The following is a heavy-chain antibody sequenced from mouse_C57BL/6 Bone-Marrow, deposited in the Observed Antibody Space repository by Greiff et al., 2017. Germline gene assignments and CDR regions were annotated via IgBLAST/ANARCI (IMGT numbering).Heavy chain of an antibody. CDR3: AITTVEDYFDY. V-gene: IGHV5-17*01. Sequence: EVKLVESGGGLVKPGGSLKLSCAASGFTFSDYGMHWVRQAPEKGLEWVAYISSGSSTIYYADTVKGRFTISRDNAKNTLFLQMTSLRSEDTAMYYCAITTVEDYFDYWGQGTTLTVSS. CDR2: ISSGSSTI. CDR1: GFTFSDYG. D-gene: IGHD1-1*01. J-gene: IGHJ2*01.